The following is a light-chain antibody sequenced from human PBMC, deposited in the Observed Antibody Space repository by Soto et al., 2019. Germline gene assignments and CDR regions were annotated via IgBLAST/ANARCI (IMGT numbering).Light chain of an antibody. CDR1: QRVDDSH. CDR2: GAS. V-gene: IGKV3-20*01. J-gene: IGKJ5*01. Sequence: DIVLTQYPGTLSLSPGERATLSCRASQRVDDSHLAWYQLRPGQAPRLLIYGASTRATGIPDRFRGSGSGTDFSLTIRGLKPEDFAVYYCQQYRMSPNAVGQVTRLEIK. CDR3: QQYRMSPNA.